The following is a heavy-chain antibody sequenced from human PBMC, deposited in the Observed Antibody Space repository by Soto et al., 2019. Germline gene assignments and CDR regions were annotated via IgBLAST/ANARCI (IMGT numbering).Heavy chain of an antibody. CDR2: IKSETDGGTT. D-gene: IGHD3-16*02. CDR3: TTYDDNWGNDRYGCAY. CDR1: GFPFSNDW. Sequence: EVQLVESGGGLVKPGGSLRLSCAASGFPFSNDWMSWVRHAPGEGLEWVARIKSETDGGTTDYAAPVEGRFTISRDDSKNTLDLQMNNSKTEDTAVYYCTTYDDNWGNDRYGCAYGGQVTLVTVSS. V-gene: IGHV3-15*01. J-gene: IGHJ4*02.